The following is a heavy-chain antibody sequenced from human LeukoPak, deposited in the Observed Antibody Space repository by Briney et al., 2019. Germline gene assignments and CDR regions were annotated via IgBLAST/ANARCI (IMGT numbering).Heavy chain of an antibody. V-gene: IGHV3-9*01. D-gene: IGHD6-6*01. CDR1: GFTFDDYA. Sequence: GGSLRLSCAASGFTFDDYAMHWVRQAPGKGLEWVSGISWNSGSIGYADSVKGRFTISRDNAKNSLYLQMNSLRAEDTALYYCAKDNALSSSSLGHWGQGTLVTVSS. CDR2: ISWNSGSI. CDR3: AKDNALSSSSLGH. J-gene: IGHJ4*02.